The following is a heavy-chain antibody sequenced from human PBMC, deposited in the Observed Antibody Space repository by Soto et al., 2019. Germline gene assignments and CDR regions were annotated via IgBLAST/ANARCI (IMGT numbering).Heavy chain of an antibody. CDR1: GCSFSNFV. CDR3: ARGPILVGDTTYENYFDY. D-gene: IGHD1-26*01. J-gene: IGHJ4*02. CDR2: NIPIFRTA. Sequence: GASVKVSCKASGCSFSNFVISCVRQAPGQVLEWMGGNIPIFRTANYSQKFQGRVTIVADESTGTTYMRLASVRSEDTAVYYCARGPILVGDTTYENYFDYWGQGTLVTVSS. V-gene: IGHV1-69*13.